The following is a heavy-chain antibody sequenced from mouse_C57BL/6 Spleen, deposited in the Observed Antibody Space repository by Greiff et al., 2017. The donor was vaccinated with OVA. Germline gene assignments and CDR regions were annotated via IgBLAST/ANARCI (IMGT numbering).Heavy chain of an antibody. CDR3: ARDGYYGSNRYFDV. V-gene: IGHV5-4*01. J-gene: IGHJ1*03. CDR2: ISDGGSYT. Sequence: EVKLMESGGGLVKPGGSLKLSCAASGFTFSSYAMSWVRQTPEKRLEWVATISDGGSYTYYPDNVKGRFTISRDNARNNLYLQMSHLKSEDTAMYYCARDGYYGSNRYFDVWGTGATVTVSS. D-gene: IGHD1-1*01. CDR1: GFTFSSYA.